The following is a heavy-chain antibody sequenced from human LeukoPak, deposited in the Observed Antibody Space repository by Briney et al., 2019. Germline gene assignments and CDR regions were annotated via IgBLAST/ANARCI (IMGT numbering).Heavy chain of an antibody. D-gene: IGHD1-1*01. J-gene: IGHJ4*02. CDR2: IYYSGTT. Sequence: PSETLSLTCTVSGGSISSYYWTWIRQPPGKGLEWIGYIYYSGTTSYNPSLTSRVTMSVNTSKNQFSLNLSSVTAADTAVYYCATSPGTTGTTWGQGTLVTVSS. V-gene: IGHV4-59*08. CDR3: ATSPGTTGTT. CDR1: GGSISSYY.